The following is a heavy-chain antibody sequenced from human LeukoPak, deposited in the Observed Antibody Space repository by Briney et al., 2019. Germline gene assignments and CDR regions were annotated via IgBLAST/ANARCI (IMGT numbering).Heavy chain of an antibody. D-gene: IGHD5-12*01. CDR3: ARLSGYDGENGMDV. CDR1: GFTFSSYS. CDR2: ISSSSSTI. J-gene: IGHJ6*02. V-gene: IGHV3-48*01. Sequence: PGGSLRLSCAASGFTFSSYSMNWVRQAPGKGLEWVSYISSSSSTIYNADSVKGRFTISRDNAKHSLYLQMNRLRAEDTAVYYCARLSGYDGENGMDVWGHGTTVTVSS.